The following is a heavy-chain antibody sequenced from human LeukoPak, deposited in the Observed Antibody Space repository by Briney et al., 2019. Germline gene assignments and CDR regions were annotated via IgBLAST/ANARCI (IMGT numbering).Heavy chain of an antibody. V-gene: IGHV3-43*02. CDR1: GFTFNRYA. CDR3: AKDHVYGGADD. J-gene: IGHJ4*02. D-gene: IGHD4-23*01. Sequence: PGGSLRLSCAASGFTFNRYAMHWVRQAAGKGLDWVGLISGDGITTYYLDSVKGRFTISRDNSKNSLYLHMNSLRSEDTALYYCAKDHVYGGADDWGQGTLVTVSS. CDR2: ISGDGITT.